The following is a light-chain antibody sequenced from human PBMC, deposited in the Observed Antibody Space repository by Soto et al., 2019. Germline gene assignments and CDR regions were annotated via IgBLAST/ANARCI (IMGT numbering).Light chain of an antibody. CDR2: AAS. Sequence: DIQMTQSPSSLSASVGDRVTITCRASQSISSYLNWYQQKPGKAPNLLIYAASTLQSGVPSRFSGSGSGTDFTLTISSLQPEDFATYYCQQSYITPPTTFGQGTRLELK. CDR3: QQSYITPPTT. V-gene: IGKV1-39*01. CDR1: QSISSY. J-gene: IGKJ5*01.